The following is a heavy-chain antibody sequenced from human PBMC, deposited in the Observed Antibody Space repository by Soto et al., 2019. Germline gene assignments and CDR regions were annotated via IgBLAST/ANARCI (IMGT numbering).Heavy chain of an antibody. CDR3: ARDSPPPRE. CDR1: GYTFASYA. J-gene: IGHJ4*02. CDR2: ISAXNGNX. V-gene: IGHV1-18*01. Sequence: VXXSCKASGYTFASYAISWVRQAPGQGLXWMGWISAXNGNXNYAHKLQGRVTMTTDTSTSTAYMELRSLRSDDTAVYYCARDSPPPREWGQGTLVTVSS.